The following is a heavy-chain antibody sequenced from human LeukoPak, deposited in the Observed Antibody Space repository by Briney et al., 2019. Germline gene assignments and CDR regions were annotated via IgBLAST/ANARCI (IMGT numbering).Heavy chain of an antibody. CDR2: IYYSGST. CDR3: ARYSNYGDYYYYYMDV. D-gene: IGHD4-11*01. Sequence: SETLSLTCTVSGGSISSYYWSWIRQPPGKGLEWIGYIYYSGSTNYNPSLKSRVTISVDTSKNQFSLKLSSVTAADTAVYYCARYSNYGDYYYYYMDVWGKGATVTVSS. CDR1: GGSISSYY. V-gene: IGHV4-59*01. J-gene: IGHJ6*03.